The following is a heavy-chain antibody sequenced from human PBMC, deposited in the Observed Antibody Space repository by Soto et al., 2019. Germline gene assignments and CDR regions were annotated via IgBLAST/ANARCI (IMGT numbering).Heavy chain of an antibody. J-gene: IGHJ4*02. Sequence: QVQLVESGGGVVQPGRSLRLSCAASGFTFSSYGMHWVRQAPGKGLERVAVISYDGSNKYYADSVKGRCTNSRDNSKNTLYLQINSRRAEATAVNYCAKDSVVRGGNYDILTGLFDYRGQGTLVTVSS. D-gene: IGHD3-9*01. CDR2: ISYDGSNK. CDR1: GFTFSSYG. V-gene: IGHV3-30*18. CDR3: AKDSVVRGGNYDILTGLFDY.